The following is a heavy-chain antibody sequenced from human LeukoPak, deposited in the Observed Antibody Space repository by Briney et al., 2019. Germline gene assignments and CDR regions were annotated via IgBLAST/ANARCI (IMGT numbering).Heavy chain of an antibody. J-gene: IGHJ5*02. V-gene: IGHV3-21*01. CDR3: ARVQYYYGSGSTTQAFDP. CDR1: GFTFSSYS. D-gene: IGHD3-10*01. Sequence: GGSLRLSCAASGFTFSSYSMNWVRQAPGKGLEWVSSISSSSSYIYYADSVKGRFTISRDNAKNSLYLQMNSLRAEDTAVYYCARVQYYYGSGSTTQAFDPWGQGTLVTVSS. CDR2: ISSSSSYI.